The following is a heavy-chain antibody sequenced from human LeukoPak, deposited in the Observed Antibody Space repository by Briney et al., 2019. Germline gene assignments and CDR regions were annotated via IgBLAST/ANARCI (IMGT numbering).Heavy chain of an antibody. CDR2: ISNSGSTI. CDR1: GFTFSSYE. V-gene: IGHV3-48*03. D-gene: IGHD3-16*01. J-gene: IGHJ3*02. CDR3: ARRTFGAFAI. Sequence: PGGSLRLSCAASGFTFSSYEMNWVRQAPKKGLEWVSYISNSGSTIYYADSVKGRFTISRDNAKNTLYLQMYSLRAEDTAVYYCARRTFGAFAIWGQGTMVTVSS.